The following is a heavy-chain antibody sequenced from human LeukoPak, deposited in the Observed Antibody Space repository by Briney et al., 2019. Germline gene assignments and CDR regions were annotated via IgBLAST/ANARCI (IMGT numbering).Heavy chain of an antibody. Sequence: GGSLRLSCAASGFTVSSNYMSWVRQAPGKGLEWVSVIYSGGSTYYADSVKGRFTISRDNSKNTLYLQMNSLRAEDTAVYYCARPDYGDYDSLYYYGMDVWGQGTTVTVS. CDR3: ARPDYGDYDSLYYYGMDV. D-gene: IGHD4-17*01. CDR2: IYSGGST. V-gene: IGHV3-66*01. CDR1: GFTVSSNY. J-gene: IGHJ6*02.